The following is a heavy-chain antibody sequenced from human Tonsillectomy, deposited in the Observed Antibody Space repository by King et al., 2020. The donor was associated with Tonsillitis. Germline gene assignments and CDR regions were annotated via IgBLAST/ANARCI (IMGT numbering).Heavy chain of an antibody. D-gene: IGHD2-2*01. Sequence: ITLKESGPTLVKPTQTLTLTCTFSGFSLSTSGVGVGWIRQPPGKALEWLALIYWNDDKRYSPSLKSRLTITKDTSKNQVVLTMTNMEPVDTATYYCARDSYCSSTSCYLANWFDPWGQGTLVTVSS. CDR2: IYWNDDK. J-gene: IGHJ5*02. CDR3: ARDSYCSSTSCYLANWFDP. V-gene: IGHV2-5*01. CDR1: GFSLSTSGVG.